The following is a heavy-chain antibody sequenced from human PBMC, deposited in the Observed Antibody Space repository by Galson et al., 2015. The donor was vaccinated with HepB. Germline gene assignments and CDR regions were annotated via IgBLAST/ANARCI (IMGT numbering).Heavy chain of an antibody. CDR2: INTNTGNP. CDR3: ARVFGQQLVKIGFYGMDV. CDR1: GYTFTSYA. J-gene: IGHJ6*02. V-gene: IGHV7-4-1*02. D-gene: IGHD6-13*01. Sequence: SVKVSCKASGYTFTSYAMNWVRQAPGQGLEWMGWINTNTGNPTYAQGFTGRFVFSLDTSVSTAYLQISSLKAEDTAVYYCARVFGQQLVKIGFYGMDVWGQGTTVTVSS.